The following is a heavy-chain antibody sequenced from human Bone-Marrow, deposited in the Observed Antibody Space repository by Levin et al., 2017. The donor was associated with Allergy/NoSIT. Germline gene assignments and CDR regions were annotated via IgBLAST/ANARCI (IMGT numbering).Heavy chain of an antibody. CDR2: IYHSGST. Sequence: SCGVSDGSISSSHWWTWVRQPPGKGLEWIGEIYHSGSTNYNPSLKSRVTISVEKSKNQFSLKLSSVTAADTAVYYCARRNVLAPGEDWFDPWGQGTLVTVSS. J-gene: IGHJ5*02. V-gene: IGHV4-4*02. CDR3: ARRNVLAPGEDWFDP. CDR1: DGSISSSHW. D-gene: IGHD7-27*01.